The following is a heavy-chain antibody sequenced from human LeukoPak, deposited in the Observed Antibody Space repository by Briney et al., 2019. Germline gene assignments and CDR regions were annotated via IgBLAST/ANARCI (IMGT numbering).Heavy chain of an antibody. V-gene: IGHV4-34*01. D-gene: IGHD3-10*01. Sequence: PSETLSLTCAVYGGSFSGYYWSWIRQPPGKGLEWIGEINHSGSTNYNPSLKSRVTISVDTSKNQFSLKPSSVTAADTAVYYCARVLLWFGEFDYWGQGTLVTVSS. CDR1: GGSFSGYY. CDR3: ARVLLWFGEFDY. CDR2: INHSGST. J-gene: IGHJ4*02.